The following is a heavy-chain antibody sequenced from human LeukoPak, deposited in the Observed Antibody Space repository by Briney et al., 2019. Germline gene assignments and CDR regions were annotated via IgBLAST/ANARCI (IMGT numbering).Heavy chain of an antibody. D-gene: IGHD3-22*01. CDR2: IYPNGIT. CDR1: GGSLFSYY. Sequence: SETLSLTCTVSGGSLFSYYWNRIRQSPGKGLEWIGFIYPNGITSYNPSLMSRGSISIATSRNQFSLRLTSVTAADTAMYYCARRAYYDSSGYHPTAGYFDLWGRGTLVTVSS. J-gene: IGHJ2*01. V-gene: IGHV4-4*08. CDR3: ARRAYYDSSGYHPTAGYFDL.